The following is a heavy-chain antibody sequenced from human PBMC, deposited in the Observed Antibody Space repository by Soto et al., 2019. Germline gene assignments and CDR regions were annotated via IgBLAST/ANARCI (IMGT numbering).Heavy chain of an antibody. D-gene: IGHD3-22*01. CDR1: GGSISSGDYY. CDR3: ARDPRPGSVYDSSGYYS. J-gene: IGHJ4*02. CDR2: IYYSGST. Sequence: SETLSLTCTVSGGSISSGDYYWSWIRQPPGKGLEWIGYIYYSGSTYYNPSLKSRVTISVDTSKNQFSLRLSSVTAADTAVYYCARDPRPGSVYDSSGYYSWGQGTLVTVSS. V-gene: IGHV4-30-4*01.